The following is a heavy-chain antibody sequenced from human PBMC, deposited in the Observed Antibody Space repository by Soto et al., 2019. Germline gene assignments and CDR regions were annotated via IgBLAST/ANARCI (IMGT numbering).Heavy chain of an antibody. CDR2: ANPDGTIT. J-gene: IGHJ4*02. V-gene: IGHV3-74*01. CDR1: GYTFSRYW. D-gene: IGHD3-9*01. Sequence: PEGSLRLSFAASGYTFSRYWMHWVRPAPGKGLVWVSRANPDGTITTYADSVKVRFTISIDNAKNTLYLQMNSLVVEDTALYYCSYDTFGDKHXLGQATLVTASX. CDR3: SYDTFGDKHX.